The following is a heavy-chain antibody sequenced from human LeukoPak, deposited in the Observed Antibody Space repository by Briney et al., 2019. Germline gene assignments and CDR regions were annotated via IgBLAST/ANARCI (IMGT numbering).Heavy chain of an antibody. D-gene: IGHD2-21*02. CDR2: FTPSGGTT. CDR1: GYTFRTYY. Sequence: GASVTVSFETSGYTFRTYYIYRVRQAPGQGLEWMGRFTPSGGTTKYAQNFHGRVTMTRDTSTNTVYMELSSLRSDDTAVYYCARGDCSEGNCYSDYWGQGTLVTVSS. CDR3: ARGDCSEGNCYSDY. V-gene: IGHV1-46*01. J-gene: IGHJ4*02.